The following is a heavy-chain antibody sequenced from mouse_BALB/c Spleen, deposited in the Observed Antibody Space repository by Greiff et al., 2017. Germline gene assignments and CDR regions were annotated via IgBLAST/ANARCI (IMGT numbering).Heavy chain of an antibody. V-gene: IGHV7-3*02. D-gene: IGHD2-4*01. Sequence: EVKLMESGGGLVQPGGSLRLSCATSGFTFTDYYMSWVRQPPGKALEWLGFIRNKANGYTTEYSASVKGRFTISRDNSQSILYLQMNTLRAEDSATYYCARDPYDYGLDYWGQGTTLTVSS. CDR3: ARDPYDYGLDY. CDR1: GFTFTDYY. CDR2: IRNKANGYTT. J-gene: IGHJ2*01.